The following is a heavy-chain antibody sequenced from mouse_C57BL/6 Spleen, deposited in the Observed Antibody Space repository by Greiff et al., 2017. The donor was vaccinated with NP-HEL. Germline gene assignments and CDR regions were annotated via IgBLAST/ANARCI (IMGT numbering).Heavy chain of an antibody. J-gene: IGHJ2*01. D-gene: IGHD4-1*01. CDR1: GYTFTSYW. CDR3: ARSGFDY. V-gene: IGHV1-52*01. CDR2: IDPSDSET. Sequence: VQLQESGAELVRPGSSVKLSCKASGYTFTSYWMHWVKQRPIQGLEWIGNIDPSDSETHYNQKFKDKATLTVDKSSSTAYMQLSSLTSEDSAVYYCARSGFDYWGQGTTLTVSS.